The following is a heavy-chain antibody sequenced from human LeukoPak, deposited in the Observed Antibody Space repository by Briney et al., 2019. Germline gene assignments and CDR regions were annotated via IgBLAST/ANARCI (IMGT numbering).Heavy chain of an antibody. J-gene: IGHJ4*02. D-gene: IGHD5-24*01. CDR3: AKAGGATITIDY. CDR2: INPKSGGA. CDR1: GYTFTGYY. V-gene: IGHV1-2*02. Sequence: ASVKVSCKASGYTFTGYYMYWVRQAPGQGLEWMGWINPKSGGANYAQKFQGRVTMTRDTSISTAYMEVSSLRSGDTAVYYCAKAGGATITIDYWGQGTLVTVSS.